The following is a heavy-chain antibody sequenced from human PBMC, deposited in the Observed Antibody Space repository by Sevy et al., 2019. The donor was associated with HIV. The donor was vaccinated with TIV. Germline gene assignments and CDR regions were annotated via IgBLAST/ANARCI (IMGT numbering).Heavy chain of an antibody. Sequence: SETLSLTCTVSGGSISSYYWSWIRQPPGKGLEWIGYIYYSGSTNYNPSLKSRVTISVDTSKNQFSLKLSSVTAADTAVYYCARDGTAMVHYYMDVWGKGTTVTVSS. V-gene: IGHV4-59*01. D-gene: IGHD5-18*01. CDR2: IYYSGST. CDR1: GGSISSYY. J-gene: IGHJ6*03. CDR3: ARDGTAMVHYYMDV.